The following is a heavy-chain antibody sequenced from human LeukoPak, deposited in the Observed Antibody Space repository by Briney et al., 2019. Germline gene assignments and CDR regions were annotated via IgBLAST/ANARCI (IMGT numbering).Heavy chain of an antibody. V-gene: IGHV3-74*01. J-gene: IGHJ4*02. CDR2: IDEYGTTI. CDR1: GFTFSRYW. Sequence: PGGSLRLSCAASGFTFSRYWMHWVRQAPGKGLVWVSRIDEYGTTINYADSVKGRFTISRDNARNSVYLQMNSLRVEDTAVYYCARDPVEWELLLDCWGQGTLVTVSS. CDR3: ARDPVEWELLLDC. D-gene: IGHD1-26*01.